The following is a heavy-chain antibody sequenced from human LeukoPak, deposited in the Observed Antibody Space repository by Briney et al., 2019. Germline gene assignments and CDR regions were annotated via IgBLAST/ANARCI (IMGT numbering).Heavy chain of an antibody. D-gene: IGHD4-17*01. J-gene: IGHJ6*02. Sequence: PGGSLRLSCVASGFTVSNNGLSWFRQAPGKRLEWVSDISGVGNTYYAESVKGRFTISRDNSKNTLYLQMNSLRAEDTAVYYCARAYGDYGEYYYYGMDVWGQGTTVTVSS. V-gene: IGHV3-23*01. CDR2: ISGVGNT. CDR1: GFTVSNNG. CDR3: ARAYGDYGEYYYYGMDV.